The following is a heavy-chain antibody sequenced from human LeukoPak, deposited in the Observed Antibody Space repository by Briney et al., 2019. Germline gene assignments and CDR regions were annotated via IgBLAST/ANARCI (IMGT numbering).Heavy chain of an antibody. CDR3: ARDPHSYDYFWGNWFDP. CDR1: GGSISSYY. V-gene: IGHV4-4*07. CDR2: IYTSGSP. D-gene: IGHD3-16*01. J-gene: IGHJ5*02. Sequence: SETLSLTCTVSGGSISSYYWSWIRQPAGKGLEWIGRIYTSGSPNYNPSLTTRVTMSADTYKTQFSLKLSSVTAADTAVYSCARDPHSYDYFWGNWFDPWGQGTLVTVSS.